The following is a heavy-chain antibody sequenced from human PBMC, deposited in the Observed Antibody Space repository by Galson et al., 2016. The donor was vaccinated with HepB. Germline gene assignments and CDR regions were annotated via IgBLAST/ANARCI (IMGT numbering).Heavy chain of an antibody. D-gene: IGHD1-26*01. CDR3: ARQSVGAFDY. J-gene: IGHJ4*02. Sequence: SETQSLTCTVSGGSIVSSSYYWGWIRQPPGKGLDWIGNMFYSRSTYYNPSLKSRVTISVDTSRNQFSLQLTSVTAADTAVYYCARQSVGAFDYWGQGTLVTVSS. CDR1: GGSIVSSSYY. V-gene: IGHV4-39*01. CDR2: MFYSRST.